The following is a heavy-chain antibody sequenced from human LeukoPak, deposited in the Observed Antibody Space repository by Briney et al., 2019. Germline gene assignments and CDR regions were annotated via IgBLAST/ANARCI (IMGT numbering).Heavy chain of an antibody. D-gene: IGHD6-19*01. V-gene: IGHV3-21*04. CDR2: ISSSSYI. J-gene: IGHJ4*02. CDR3: AKVHHRVQWLIGNSFDL. CDR1: GFTFNSYS. Sequence: GGSLRLSCAASGFTFNSYSMNWVRQAPGKGLEWVSSISSSSYIYYADSVKGRFTISRDNAKKYLFLQMDSLRPEDTALYYCAKVHHRVQWLIGNSFDLWGQGTLVSVSS.